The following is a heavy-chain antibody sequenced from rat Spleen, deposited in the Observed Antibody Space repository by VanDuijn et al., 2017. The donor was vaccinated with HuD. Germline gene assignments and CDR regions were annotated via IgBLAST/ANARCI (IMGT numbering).Heavy chain of an antibody. CDR3: TTDSYFDGTYYPGGFDY. J-gene: IGHJ2*01. V-gene: IGHV5S13*01. D-gene: IGHD1-12*02. CDR1: GFTFSIYG. CDR2: IGTGGGNT. Sequence: EVQLVDHGGGLVQPGRSLKLSCAPSGFTFSIYGMAWVRQAPTKGLEWVASIGTGGGNTYYRDSVKGRFTISRDNAKNTLYLQMDSLRSEDTATYYCTTDSYFDGTYYPGGFDYWGQGVMVTVSS.